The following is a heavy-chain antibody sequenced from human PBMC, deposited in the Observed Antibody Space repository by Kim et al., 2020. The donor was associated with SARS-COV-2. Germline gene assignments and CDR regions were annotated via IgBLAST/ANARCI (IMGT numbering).Heavy chain of an antibody. CDR2: IYYSGTT. Sequence: SETLSLTCTVYGGSLSSGSYYWSWIRQPPGKGLEWIGYIYYSGTTKYNPSLKSRVTISVDTSKNQFSLKLSSVTAADTAVYYCARGALYYFDTTGTFWDNWGQGTLVTVSS. D-gene: IGHD3-22*01. J-gene: IGHJ4*02. V-gene: IGHV4-61*01. CDR1: GGSLSSGSYY. CDR3: ARGALYYFDTTGTFWDN.